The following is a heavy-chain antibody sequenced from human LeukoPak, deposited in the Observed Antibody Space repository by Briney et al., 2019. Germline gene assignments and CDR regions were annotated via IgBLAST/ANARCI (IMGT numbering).Heavy chain of an antibody. Sequence: ASVKVSCKASGYTFTGYYMHWVRQAPGQGLEWMGWINPNSGGTNYAQKFQGRVTMTRDTSISTAYMELSWLRTDNAAVYYCAEYTVGRYRGSLVYWGQGTLVTVSS. J-gene: IGHJ4*02. V-gene: IGHV1-2*02. CDR3: AEYTVGRYRGSLVY. CDR1: GYTFTGYY. D-gene: IGHD2-8*02. CDR2: INPNSGGT.